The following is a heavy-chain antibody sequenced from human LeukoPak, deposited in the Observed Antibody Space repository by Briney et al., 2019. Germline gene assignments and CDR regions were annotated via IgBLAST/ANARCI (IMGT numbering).Heavy chain of an antibody. CDR2: VSTRGNT. CDR1: GGSITSNY. V-gene: IGHV4-4*07. Sequence: SETLSLTCTVSGGSITSNYWTWIRQPAGRGLEWIGRVSTRGNTNYNPSLKSRVTMSVDTPKNLFSLKLTSVTAADTAMYYCARSPGLADIDFWGQGTLVIVSS. D-gene: IGHD2-21*01. J-gene: IGHJ4*02. CDR3: ARSPGLADIDF.